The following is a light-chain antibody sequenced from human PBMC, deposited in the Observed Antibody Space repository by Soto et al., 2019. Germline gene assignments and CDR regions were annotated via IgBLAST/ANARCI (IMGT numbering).Light chain of an antibody. CDR2: DTS. V-gene: IGKV3-11*01. Sequence: EIVLTQSPATLSSSPGERATLSCRASQTVSNKLAWYQHKPGQAPRLLIYDTSNRATGIPARFSGSGSGTEFTLTISSLRPDDFATYYCQHYDTFPYTFGQGTKLEIK. CDR1: QTVSNK. CDR3: QHYDTFPYT. J-gene: IGKJ2*01.